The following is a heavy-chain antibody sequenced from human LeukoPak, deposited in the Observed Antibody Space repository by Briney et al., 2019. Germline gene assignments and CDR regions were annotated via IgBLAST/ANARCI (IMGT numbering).Heavy chain of an antibody. CDR2: IYYSGST. CDR3: ARDQGLLDAFDI. CDR1: GASISSYY. J-gene: IGHJ3*02. V-gene: IGHV4-59*01. D-gene: IGHD4/OR15-4a*01. Sequence: SETLSLTCTVSGASISSYYWSWIRQPPGKGLEWIGYIYYSGSTNYNPSLKNRVTLSIDTSKNQFSLKLSSVTAADTAVYYCARDQGLLDAFDIWGQGTMVTVSS.